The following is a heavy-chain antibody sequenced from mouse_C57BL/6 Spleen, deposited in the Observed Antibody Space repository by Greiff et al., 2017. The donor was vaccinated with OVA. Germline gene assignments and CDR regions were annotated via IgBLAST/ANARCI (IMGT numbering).Heavy chain of an antibody. J-gene: IGHJ4*01. CDR1: GYTFTSYG. V-gene: IGHV1-81*01. CDR3: ASYYGSSNAMDY. D-gene: IGHD1-1*01. CDR2: IYPRSGNT. Sequence: VKLQESGAELARPGASVKLSCKASGYTFTSYGISWVKQRTGQGLEWIGEIYPRSGNTYYNEKFKGKATLTADKSSSTAYMELRSLTSEDSAVYFCASYYGSSNAMDYWGQGTSVTVSS.